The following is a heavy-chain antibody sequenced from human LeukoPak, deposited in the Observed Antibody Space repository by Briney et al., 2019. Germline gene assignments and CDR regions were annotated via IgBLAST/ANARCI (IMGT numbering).Heavy chain of an antibody. Sequence: GASVKVSCKASGYTFTSYYMHWVRQAPGQGLEWMGIINPSGGSTSHAQKFQGRVTMTRDTSTSTVYMELSSLRSEDTAVYYCARDMTTTGYFDYWGQGTLVTVSS. V-gene: IGHV1-46*01. CDR2: INPSGGST. D-gene: IGHD4-17*01. CDR3: ARDMTTTGYFDY. J-gene: IGHJ4*02. CDR1: GYTFTSYY.